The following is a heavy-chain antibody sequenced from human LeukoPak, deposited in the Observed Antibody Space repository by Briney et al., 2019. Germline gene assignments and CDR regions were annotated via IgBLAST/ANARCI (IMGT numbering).Heavy chain of an antibody. CDR1: GGSISTYY. CDR3: ARRLFNSGWRDAFDI. J-gene: IGHJ3*02. V-gene: IGHV4-59*08. CDR2: IYDSGST. Sequence: SETLSLTCTVSGGSISTYYWSWIRQPPGRGLEWIGLIYDSGSTIYKPSLKSRLTISVDTSKNQVSLRLTSATAADTAVYYCARRLFNSGWRDAFDIWGQGTRVTVSS. D-gene: IGHD6-19*01.